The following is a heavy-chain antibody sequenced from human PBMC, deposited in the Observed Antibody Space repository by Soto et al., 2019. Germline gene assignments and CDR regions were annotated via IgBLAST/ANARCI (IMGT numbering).Heavy chain of an antibody. CDR3: ARHRYYYDSSGYPGAFDI. J-gene: IGHJ3*02. V-gene: IGHV5-10-1*01. CDR2: IDPSDSYT. Sequence: GESLKISCKGSGYSFTSYWISWVRQMPGKGLEWMGRIDPSDSYTNYSPSFQGHVTISAGKSISTAYLQWSSLKASDTAMYYCARHRYYYDSSGYPGAFDIWGQGTMVTVSS. CDR1: GYSFTSYW. D-gene: IGHD3-22*01.